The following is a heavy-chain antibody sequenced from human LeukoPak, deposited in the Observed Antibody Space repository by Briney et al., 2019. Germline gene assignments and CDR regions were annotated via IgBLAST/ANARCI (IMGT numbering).Heavy chain of an antibody. V-gene: IGHV3-21*04. Sequence: GGSLRLSCAASGFTFSSYSMTWVRQAPGKGLEWVSSISSSSSYIYYADSVKGRFTISRDNAKNSLYLQMNSLRAEDTAVYYCAKERPVPDEDFQHWGQGTLVTVSS. CDR3: AKERPVPDEDFQH. CDR1: GFTFSSYS. J-gene: IGHJ1*01. CDR2: ISSSSSYI.